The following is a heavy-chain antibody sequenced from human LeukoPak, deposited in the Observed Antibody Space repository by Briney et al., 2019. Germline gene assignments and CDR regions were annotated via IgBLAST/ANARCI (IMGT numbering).Heavy chain of an antibody. Sequence: PGGSLRLSCAASGFTFSSYAMSWVRQAPGKGLEWVSAISGSGGSTYYADSVKGRFTISRDNSKNTLYLQMNSLRAEDTAVYYCAKALRRYDSSGCYYDWFDPWGQGTLVTVSS. CDR3: AKALRRYDSSGCYYDWFDP. CDR2: ISGSGGST. J-gene: IGHJ5*02. D-gene: IGHD3-22*01. CDR1: GFTFSSYA. V-gene: IGHV3-23*01.